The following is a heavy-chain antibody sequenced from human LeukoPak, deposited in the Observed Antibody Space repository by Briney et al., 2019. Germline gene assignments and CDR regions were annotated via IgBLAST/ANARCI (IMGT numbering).Heavy chain of an antibody. CDR2: FDPEDGET. CDR3: ATVGGRYCSGGSCSNWFDP. D-gene: IGHD2-15*01. CDR1: GYTLTELS. J-gene: IGHJ5*02. V-gene: IGHV1-24*01. Sequence: ASVKVSCKVSGYTLTELSMHWVRQAPGKGLEWMGGFDPEDGETIYAQKFQGRVTMTEDTSTDTAYMELSSLRSEDTAVYYCATVGGRYCSGGSCSNWFDPWGQGTLVTVSS.